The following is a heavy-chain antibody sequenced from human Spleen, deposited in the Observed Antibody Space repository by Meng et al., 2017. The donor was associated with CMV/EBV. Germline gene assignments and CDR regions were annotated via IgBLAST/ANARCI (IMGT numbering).Heavy chain of an antibody. J-gene: IGHJ5*02. D-gene: IGHD3-22*01. V-gene: IGHV5-51*01. CDR1: SNYW. CDR3: ARLDYLDSSGYRSRYHWFDP. Sequence: SNYWIAWVRQMPGKGLEWMGMIYPGGSDIRYSPSFQGQVTFSADKSISTAYLQWSSLKASDTAMYYCARLDYLDSSGYRSRYHWFDPWGQGALVTVSS. CDR2: IYPGGSDI.